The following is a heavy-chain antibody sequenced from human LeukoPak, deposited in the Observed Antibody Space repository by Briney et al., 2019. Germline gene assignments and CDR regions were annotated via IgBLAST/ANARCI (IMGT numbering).Heavy chain of an antibody. Sequence: SETLSLTCAVYGGSFSGYYWSWIRQPPGKGLEWIGEINHSGSTNYNPSLKSRVTISVDTSKNQFSLKLSSVTAADTAVYYCARDSSITMVRGVRGYDAFDIWGQGTMVTVSS. CDR1: GGSFSGYY. CDR3: ARDSSITMVRGVRGYDAFDI. D-gene: IGHD3-10*01. CDR2: INHSGST. V-gene: IGHV4-34*01. J-gene: IGHJ3*02.